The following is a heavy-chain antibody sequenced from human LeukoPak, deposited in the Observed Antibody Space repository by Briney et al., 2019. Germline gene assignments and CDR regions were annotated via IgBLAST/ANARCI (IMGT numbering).Heavy chain of an antibody. Sequence: GGSLRLSCAASGFAFSNFAMSWVRQAPGKGLEWVSAMSGSGYYTYYVESVKGRFTISRDNSKNTLYLHMNSLRADDAAVYYCAKMEGQRLYDYCMDVWGRGTTVTVSS. V-gene: IGHV3-23*01. J-gene: IGHJ6*03. CDR2: MSGSGYYT. CDR1: GFAFSNFA. D-gene: IGHD3-3*01. CDR3: AKMEGQRLYDYCMDV.